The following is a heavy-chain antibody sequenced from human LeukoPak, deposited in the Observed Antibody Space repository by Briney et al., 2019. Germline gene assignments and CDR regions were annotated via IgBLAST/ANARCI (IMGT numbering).Heavy chain of an antibody. CDR3: ATKVAGTG. Sequence: GGSLRLSCAASGFTFSSYAMSWVRQAPGKGLEWVSGISWNSGSIGYADSVKGRFTISRDNAKNSLYLQMNNLRAEDTALYYCATKVAGTGWGQGTLVTVSS. CDR1: GFTFSSYA. V-gene: IGHV3-9*01. J-gene: IGHJ4*02. CDR2: ISWNSGSI. D-gene: IGHD6-19*01.